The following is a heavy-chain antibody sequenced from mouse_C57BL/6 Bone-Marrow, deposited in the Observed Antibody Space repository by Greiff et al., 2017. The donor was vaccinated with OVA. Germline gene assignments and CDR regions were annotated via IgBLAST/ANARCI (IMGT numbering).Heavy chain of an antibody. CDR1: GYTFTSYT. V-gene: IGHV1-4*01. CDR2: INPSSGYT. Sequence: VQLQQSGAELARPGASVKMSCKASGYTFTSYTMHWVKQRPGQGLEWIGYINPSSGYTKYNQKFKDKATVTADKSSSTAYMQLSSLTSEDSAVYYCARGLLRAWFAYWGQGTLVTVSA. J-gene: IGHJ3*01. D-gene: IGHD1-1*01. CDR3: ARGLLRAWFAY.